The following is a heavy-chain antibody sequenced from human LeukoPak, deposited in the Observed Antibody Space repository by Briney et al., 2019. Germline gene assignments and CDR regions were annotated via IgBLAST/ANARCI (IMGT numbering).Heavy chain of an antibody. D-gene: IGHD3-9*01. J-gene: IGHJ4*02. CDR2: ICGSGDSA. CDR3: AKDVRYFDWLLNDYFDY. Sequence: GGSLRLSCAASGFTFSSYAMSWVRQAPGKGLEWVSAICGSGDSAFYADSVKGRFTISRDNSKNTLYLQMSSLRAEDTAVYYCAKDVRYFDWLLNDYFDYWGQGTLVTVSS. V-gene: IGHV3-23*01. CDR1: GFTFSSYA.